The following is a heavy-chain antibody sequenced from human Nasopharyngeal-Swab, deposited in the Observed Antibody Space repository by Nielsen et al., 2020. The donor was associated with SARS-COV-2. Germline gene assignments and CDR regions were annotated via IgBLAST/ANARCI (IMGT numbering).Heavy chain of an antibody. D-gene: IGHD3-3*01. CDR3: ARILTIFGVVASYYFDY. Sequence: SETLSLTCTVSGGSISSYYWSWIRQPPGKGLEWIGYIYYIGSTNYNPSLKSRVTISVDTSKNHFYLKLSSVTAADTAVYYCARILTIFGVVASYYFDYWGQGTLVTVSS. CDR2: IYYIGST. V-gene: IGHV4-59*01. J-gene: IGHJ4*02. CDR1: GGSISSYY.